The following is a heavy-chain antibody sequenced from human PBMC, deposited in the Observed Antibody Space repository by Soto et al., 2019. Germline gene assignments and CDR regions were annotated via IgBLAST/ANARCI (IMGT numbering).Heavy chain of an antibody. D-gene: IGHD3-9*01. V-gene: IGHV3-64D*06. CDR3: VKLTDY. J-gene: IGHJ4*02. CDR2: ISPNGGIT. Sequence: PGGSLRLSCSASGFTFSSYDVHWVRQAPGKGLEFIAGISPNGGITFYADSVKGRSTISRDNSKNTLYLQMSSLRPEDTAVYYCVKLTDYWGKGTLVTVSS. CDR1: GFTFSSYD.